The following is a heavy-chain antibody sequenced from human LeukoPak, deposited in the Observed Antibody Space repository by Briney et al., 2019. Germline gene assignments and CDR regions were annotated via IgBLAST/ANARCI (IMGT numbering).Heavy chain of an antibody. CDR2: IYTSGST. V-gene: IGHV4-4*07. CDR3: ARGGYGPGSHYRY. D-gene: IGHD3-10*01. CDR1: GGSISSYY. J-gene: IGHJ4*02. Sequence: SETLSLTCTGSGGSISSYYWSWIRQPAGKGLEWIGRIYTSGSTNYNPSLKSRVTMSVDTSKNQFSLKLRSVTAADRAIYYCARGGYGPGSHYRYWGQGTLVSVSS.